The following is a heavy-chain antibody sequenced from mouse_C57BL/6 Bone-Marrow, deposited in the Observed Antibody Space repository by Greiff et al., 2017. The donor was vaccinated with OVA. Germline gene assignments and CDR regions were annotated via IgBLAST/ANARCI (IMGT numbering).Heavy chain of an antibody. CDR1: GFTFSSYA. CDR2: ISDGGSYT. CDR3: ARDGYYLYAMDY. Sequence: EVKLMESGGGLVKPGGSLKLSCAASGFTFSSYAMSWVRQTPEKRLEWVATISDGGSYTYYPDNVKGRFTISRDNAKNNLYLQMSHLKSEDTAMYYSARDGYYLYAMDYWGQGTSVTVSS. V-gene: IGHV5-4*01. D-gene: IGHD2-3*01. J-gene: IGHJ4*01.